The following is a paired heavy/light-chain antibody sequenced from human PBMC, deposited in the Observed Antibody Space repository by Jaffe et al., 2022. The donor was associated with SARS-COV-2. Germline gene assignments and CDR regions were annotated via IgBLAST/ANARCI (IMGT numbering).Heavy chain of an antibody. D-gene: IGHD2-15*01. CDR3: VRVREYCSGGSCFGDY. J-gene: IGHJ4*02. CDR2: ISSDGTTT. CDR1: GFTFSSYW. V-gene: IGHV3-74*01. Sequence: EVQLVESGGGLVQPGGSLRLSCAVSGFTFSSYWMHWVRQAPGKGLVWVSRISSDGTTTTHADSVKGRFSISRDNAKNTLYLQMNSLRAEDTAVYYCVRVREYCSGGSCFGDYWGQGTLVTVSS.
Light chain of an antibody. CDR2: WAS. J-gene: IGKJ1*01. Sequence: DIVMTQSPDSLAVSLGERATINCKSSQSVFFSSNNKNYLAWYQQKPGQPPKLLIYWASIRESGVPDRFSGSGSGTDFTLTINSLQVEDVAVYYCQQYYDNPRWTFGQGTKVEIK. CDR1: QSVFFSSNNKNY. CDR3: QQYYDNPRWT. V-gene: IGKV4-1*01.